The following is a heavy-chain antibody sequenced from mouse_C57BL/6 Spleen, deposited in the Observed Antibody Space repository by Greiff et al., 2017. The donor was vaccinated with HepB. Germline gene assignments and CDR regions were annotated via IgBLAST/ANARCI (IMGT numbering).Heavy chain of an antibody. V-gene: IGHV1-64*01. D-gene: IGHD2-12*01. CDR2: IHPNSGST. CDR1: GYTFTSYW. CDR3: ARLRRKEGWAMDY. J-gene: IGHJ4*01. Sequence: QVQLQQPGAELVKPGASVKLSCKASGYTFTSYWMHWVKQRPGQGLEWIGMIHPNSGSTNYNEKFKSKATLTVDKSSSTAYMQLSSLTSEDSAVYYCARLRRKEGWAMDYWGQGTSVTVSS.